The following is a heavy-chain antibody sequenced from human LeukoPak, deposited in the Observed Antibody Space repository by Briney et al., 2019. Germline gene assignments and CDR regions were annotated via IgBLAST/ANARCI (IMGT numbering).Heavy chain of an antibody. CDR1: GFTFSSYA. J-gene: IGHJ4*02. CDR2: ISDSGSDT. V-gene: IGHV3-23*01. CDR3: ASKNSGLYPFYY. Sequence: QAGGSLRLSCAASGFTFSSYAMSWVRQAPGKGLEWVSGISDSGSDTRYADSVKGRFTISRDNSRNTLYLQMNNLRDEDTAIYFCASKNSGLYPFYYWGQGTLVTVSS. D-gene: IGHD2-2*02.